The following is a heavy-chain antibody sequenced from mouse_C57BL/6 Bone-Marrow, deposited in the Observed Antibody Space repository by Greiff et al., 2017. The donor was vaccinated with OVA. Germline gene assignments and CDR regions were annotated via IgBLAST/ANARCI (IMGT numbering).Heavy chain of an antibody. J-gene: IGHJ3*01. Sequence: QVQLQQSGAELAKPGASVKLSCKASGYTFTSYWMHWVKQRPGQGLEWIGYINPSSGYTKYNQKFKDKATLTADKSSSTAYMQLSSLTYEDSAVYYCARERAYYGNYPAWFAYWGQGTLVTVSA. CDR1: GYTFTSYW. CDR3: ARERAYYGNYPAWFAY. D-gene: IGHD2-10*01. CDR2: INPSSGYT. V-gene: IGHV1-7*01.